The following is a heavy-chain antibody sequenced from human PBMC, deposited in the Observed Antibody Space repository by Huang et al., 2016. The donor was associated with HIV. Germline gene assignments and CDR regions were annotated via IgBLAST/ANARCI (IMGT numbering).Heavy chain of an antibody. CDR3: ARDPYYSNRWKRNDASFL. D-gene: IGHD4-4*01. Sequence: QVQLVQSGGEVMQPGASVRVSCKASGYDFGGYGMSGVRQAPGQGRGWLGWSGRDRLDTSSAQKCQGRVNMTTDTSTTTTYMELRSLRSDDTAMYYCARDPYYSNRWKRNDASFLWGQGTMITVSS. J-gene: IGHJ3*01. CDR1: GYDFGGYG. V-gene: IGHV1-18*01. CDR2: SGRDRLDT.